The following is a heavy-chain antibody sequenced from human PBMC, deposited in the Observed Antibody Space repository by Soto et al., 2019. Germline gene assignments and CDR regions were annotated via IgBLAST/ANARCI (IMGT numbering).Heavy chain of an antibody. Sequence: EVQLVQSGGGLVKPGGSLRLSCEASGFTFTSYSMDWVRQAPGKGLEWVSSISSTINYIYHVDSVKGRFTISRDNAKKSLYLQMNSLRAEDTAVYYCAKENSDRAFDIWGQGTMVTVSS. J-gene: IGHJ3*02. D-gene: IGHD2-15*01. V-gene: IGHV3-21*01. CDR1: GFTFTSYS. CDR3: AKENSDRAFDI. CDR2: ISSTINYI.